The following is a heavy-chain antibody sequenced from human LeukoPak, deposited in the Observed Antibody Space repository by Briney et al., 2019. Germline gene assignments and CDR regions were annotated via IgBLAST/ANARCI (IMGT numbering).Heavy chain of an antibody. D-gene: IGHD6-13*01. CDR3: AKAFRAAAGNFGSDY. J-gene: IGHJ4*02. V-gene: IGHV3-30*18. CDR2: ISYDGSNK. CDR1: GFTSSRYG. Sequence: GRSLRLSCAASGFTSSRYGMHWVRQAPGKGLEWVAVISYDGSNKDYADSVKGRFTISRDNSKNTLYLQMSSLRAGDTAVYYCAKAFRAAAGNFGSDYWGQGTLVTVSS.